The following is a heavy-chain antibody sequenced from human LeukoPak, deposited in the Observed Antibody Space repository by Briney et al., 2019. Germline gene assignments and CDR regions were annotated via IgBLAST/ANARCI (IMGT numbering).Heavy chain of an antibody. Sequence: PGGSLRLSCRGSGYIFTSYWISWVRQMPGKGLEWLGRIDPSDSYINYSPSLQGHVTISADKSIGTAYLQWSSLKASDTAMYYCARGDILNWFDPWGQGTLVTVSP. CDR1: GYIFTSYW. D-gene: IGHD2-15*01. CDR2: IDPSDSYI. CDR3: ARGDILNWFDP. J-gene: IGHJ5*02. V-gene: IGHV5-10-1*01.